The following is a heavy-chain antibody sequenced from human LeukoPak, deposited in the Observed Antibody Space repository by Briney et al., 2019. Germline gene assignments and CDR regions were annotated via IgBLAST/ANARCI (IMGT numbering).Heavy chain of an antibody. CDR3: GNQQQVVSSWYFDY. D-gene: IGHD6-13*01. CDR1: RGSFTGYY. J-gene: IGHJ4*02. Sequence: SETLSLTCAVYRGSFTGYYSSWIRQPPGKWLEWNGEINHSGSTNYNPSLKSRVTISVDTSKNQFSMKLSSVRAADTAVYYCGNQQQVVSSWYFDYWGQGTLVTVSS. CDR2: INHSGST. V-gene: IGHV4-34*01.